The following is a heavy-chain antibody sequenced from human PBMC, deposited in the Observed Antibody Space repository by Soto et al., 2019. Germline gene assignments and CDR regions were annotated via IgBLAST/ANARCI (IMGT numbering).Heavy chain of an antibody. CDR1: GGSIGSYY. Sequence: SETLSLTCTVSGGSIGSYYWSWIRQPPGEGLEWIGYVYYTGSTEYNPSLKGRVTISVDTSKNQFSLKLSSVAAADTAVYYCARDNCSTTSCPRGLDSWGQGTLVTVSS. CDR2: VYYTGST. J-gene: IGHJ4*02. CDR3: ARDNCSTTSCPRGLDS. V-gene: IGHV4-59*01. D-gene: IGHD2-2*01.